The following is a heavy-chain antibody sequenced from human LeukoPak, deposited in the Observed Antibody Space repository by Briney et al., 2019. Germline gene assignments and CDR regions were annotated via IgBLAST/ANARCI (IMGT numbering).Heavy chain of an antibody. D-gene: IGHD2-2*03. CDR3: ARASWISTADAVC. V-gene: IGHV3-23*01. Sequence: GGSLRLSCAVSGITLSNYGMSWVRQAPGKGLEWVAGISDSGGRTNYADSVKGRFTLSRDDSRNTVYLQLNNLRVEDTAIYYCARASWISTADAVCWGQGTQVTVSS. J-gene: IGHJ4*02. CDR1: GITLSNYG. CDR2: ISDSGGRT.